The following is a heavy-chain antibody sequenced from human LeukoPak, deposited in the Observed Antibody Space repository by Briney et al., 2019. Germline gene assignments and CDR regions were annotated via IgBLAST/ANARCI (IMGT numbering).Heavy chain of an antibody. V-gene: IGHV3-30*18. D-gene: IGHD6-19*01. CDR3: AKFPGIAVAGTFDY. Sequence: GRSLRLSCAASGFTFSSYGMHWVRQAPGKGLEWVAVISYDGSNKYYADSVKGRFTISRDNSKNTLYLQMNSLRAEDTAVYHCAKFPGIAVAGTFDYWGQGTLVTVSS. CDR1: GFTFSSYG. CDR2: ISYDGSNK. J-gene: IGHJ4*02.